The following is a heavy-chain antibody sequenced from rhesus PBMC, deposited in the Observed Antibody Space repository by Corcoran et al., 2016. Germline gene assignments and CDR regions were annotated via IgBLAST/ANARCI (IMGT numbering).Heavy chain of an antibody. D-gene: IGHD4-4*01. J-gene: IGHJ4*01. CDR2: INGNSGNS. V-gene: IGHV4-80*01. CDR1: GASISSYW. CDR3: ARSGYGSGGVY. Sequence: QVQLQESGPGLVKPSETLSLTCAVSGASISSYWWSWIRQPPGKGLEWSGGINGNSGNSYYNPSLKSRVTISKDASKNQFSLKLSSVTAADTAVYYCARSGYGSGGVYWGQGVLVTVSS.